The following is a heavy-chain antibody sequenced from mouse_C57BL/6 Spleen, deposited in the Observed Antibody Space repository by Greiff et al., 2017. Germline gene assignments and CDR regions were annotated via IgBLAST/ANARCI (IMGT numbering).Heavy chain of an antibody. D-gene: IGHD3-2*02. V-gene: IGHV1-81*01. CDR2: IYPRSGNT. Sequence: VKLMESGAELARPGASVKLSCKASGYTFTSYGISWVKQRTGQGLEWIGEIYPRSGNTYYNEKFKGKATLTADKSSSTAYMELRSLTSEDSAVYFCARGTAQALFAYWGQGTLVTVSA. CDR3: ARGTAQALFAY. CDR1: GYTFTSYG. J-gene: IGHJ3*01.